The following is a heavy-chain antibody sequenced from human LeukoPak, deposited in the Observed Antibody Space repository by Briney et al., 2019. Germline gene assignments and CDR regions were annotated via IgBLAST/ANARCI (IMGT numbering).Heavy chain of an antibody. J-gene: IGHJ1*01. Sequence: SETLSLTCAVSGASISNDNWWSWVRQTPGKGLEWIGEIYHSGSTSYNPSLKNRVTISVDKSNNRFSLRLTSVTAADTAMYYCAANGWYCLDHWGQGALVTVSS. D-gene: IGHD6-19*01. CDR2: IYHSGST. CDR3: AANGWYCLDH. V-gene: IGHV4-4*02. CDR1: GASISNDNW.